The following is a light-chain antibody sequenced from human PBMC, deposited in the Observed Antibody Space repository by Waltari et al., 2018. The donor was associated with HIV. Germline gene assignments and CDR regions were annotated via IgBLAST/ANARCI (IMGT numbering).Light chain of an antibody. J-gene: IGKJ1*01. V-gene: IGKV1-39*01. CDR2: GAS. CDR1: HEVRKS. Sequence: DIHMTQSTSSLSASVGDRVTFTCRASHEVRKSVNWYHQKPGKAPRLLIYGASTLQSGVPSRFTGSGSGTDFTFTVTNLQPEDIGTYCCQQSYISPRTFGQGTMVEIK. CDR3: QQSYISPRT.